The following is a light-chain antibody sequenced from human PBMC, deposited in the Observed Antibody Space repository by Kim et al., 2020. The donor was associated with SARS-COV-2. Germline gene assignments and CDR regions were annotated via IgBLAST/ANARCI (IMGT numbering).Light chain of an antibody. Sequence: DIQMTQSPSTLSASVGDRVTITCRAGQSISSWLAWYQQKPGKAPKLLIYDASRLESGVPSRFSGSGSGTEFTLTISSLQPDDFATYYCQQYDSYWYTFGQGTKLEI. CDR3: QQYDSYWYT. CDR2: DAS. CDR1: QSISSW. J-gene: IGKJ2*01. V-gene: IGKV1-5*01.